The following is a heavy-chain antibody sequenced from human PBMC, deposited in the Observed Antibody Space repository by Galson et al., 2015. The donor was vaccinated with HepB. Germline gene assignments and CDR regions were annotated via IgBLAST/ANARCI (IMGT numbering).Heavy chain of an antibody. CDR2: IYTSGST. CDR3: ASSAHYYDSSGYQRFDY. CDR1: GGSISSYY. Sequence: ETLSLTCTVSGGSISSYYWSWIRQPAGKGLEWIGRIYTSGSTNYNPSLKSRVTMSVDTSKNQFSLKLSSVTAADTAVYYCASSAHYYDSSGYQRFDYWGQGTLVTVSS. J-gene: IGHJ4*02. V-gene: IGHV4-4*07. D-gene: IGHD3-22*01.